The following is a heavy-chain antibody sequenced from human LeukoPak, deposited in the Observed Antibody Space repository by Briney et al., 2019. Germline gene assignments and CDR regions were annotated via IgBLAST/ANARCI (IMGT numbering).Heavy chain of an antibody. CDR1: GFXFSSYT. V-gene: IGHV3-74*01. J-gene: IGHJ4*02. Sequence: PGGSLRLSCAASGFXFSSYTMNWVRQAPGKGLVWVSRINSDGSSTSYADSVKGRFTISRDNAKNTLYLQMNSLRAEDTAVYYCAGIVATIWNYWGQGTLVTVSS. CDR2: INSDGSST. CDR3: AGIVATIWNY. D-gene: IGHD5-12*01.